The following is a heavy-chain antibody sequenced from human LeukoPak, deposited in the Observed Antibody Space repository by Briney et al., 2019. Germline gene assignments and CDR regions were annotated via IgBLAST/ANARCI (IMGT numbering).Heavy chain of an antibody. CDR3: ARDGGGSPDY. J-gene: IGHJ4*02. V-gene: IGHV3-64*02. CDR2: ISDTGRQT. D-gene: IGHD3-16*01. Sequence: GGSLRLSCVGSGFTFSNYAIHWIRQAPGKGLEYVSAISDTGRQTFYVDSVKDRFTISRDNSKNTLYLHMGSLRPEDMGVYYCARDGGGSPDYWGQGTLVTVSS. CDR1: GFTFSNYA.